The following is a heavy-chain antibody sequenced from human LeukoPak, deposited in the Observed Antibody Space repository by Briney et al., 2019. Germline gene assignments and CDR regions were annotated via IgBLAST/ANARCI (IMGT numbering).Heavy chain of an antibody. J-gene: IGHJ4*02. CDR3: AKDLGWELPAEAY. CDR1: GFTFEKYA. CDR2: IYGSGVSI. V-gene: IGHV3-23*01. Sequence: GGSLRLSCVASGFTFEKYAMNWVRQAPGKGLEWLATIYGSGVSISYADSVKGRFTISSDNSNNTLYLQMNSLRAEDTAMYFCAKDLGWELPAEAYWGQGVLVTVSS. D-gene: IGHD1-26*01.